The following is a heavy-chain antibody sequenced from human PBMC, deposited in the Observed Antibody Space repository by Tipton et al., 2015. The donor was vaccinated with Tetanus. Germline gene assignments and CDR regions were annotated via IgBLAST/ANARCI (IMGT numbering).Heavy chain of an antibody. V-gene: IGHV3-23*01. Sequence: SLRLSCAASGFTFKSYTMNWVRQAPGNGLEWVAAISGSRLTPYYADSVKGRFTISRDNSKNTLSLQLNSLRGEDTAVYYCASSTVTRWGPGTLVTVSS. J-gene: IGHJ4*02. CDR2: ISGSRLTP. D-gene: IGHD4-17*01. CDR3: ASSTVTR. CDR1: GFTFKSYT.